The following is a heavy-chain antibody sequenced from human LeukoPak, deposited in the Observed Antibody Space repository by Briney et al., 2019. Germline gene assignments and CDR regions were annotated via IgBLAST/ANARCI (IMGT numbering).Heavy chain of an antibody. Sequence: GASVKVSCKASGGTFSSYAISWVRQAPGQGLEWMGGIIPIFGTANYAQKFQGRVTITTDESTSTAYMELSSLRSEDTAVYYCGAVDIVVVPATPGLVYYYMDVWGKGTTVTVSS. D-gene: IGHD2-2*01. CDR1: GGTFSSYA. CDR2: IIPIFGTA. CDR3: GAVDIVVVPATPGLVYYYMDV. V-gene: IGHV1-69*05. J-gene: IGHJ6*03.